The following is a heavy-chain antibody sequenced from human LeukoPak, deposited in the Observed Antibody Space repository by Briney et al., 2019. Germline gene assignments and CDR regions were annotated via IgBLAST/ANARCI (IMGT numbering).Heavy chain of an antibody. Sequence: GGSLRLSCAASGITFSSYAMHWVRQAPGKGLECVSVISSKGETTNYANSVKGRFAISRDNSKNTLYLQMESLRAEDMAVYYCARDPSSSGRYGAFDIWGQGTMVTVSS. CDR1: GITFSSYA. CDR3: ARDPSSSGRYGAFDI. CDR2: ISSKGETT. V-gene: IGHV3-64*01. J-gene: IGHJ3*02. D-gene: IGHD6-19*01.